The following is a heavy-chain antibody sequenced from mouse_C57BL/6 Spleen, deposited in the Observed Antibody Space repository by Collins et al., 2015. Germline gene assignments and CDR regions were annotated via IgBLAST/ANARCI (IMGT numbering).Heavy chain of an antibody. CDR3: ARDYGSSYAMDY. CDR2: IFPRSGNN. Sequence: QVQQQSGAELARPGASVKLSCKASGYTFISYGISWVKQRIGKGLEWIGEIFPRSGNNYYNEKFKGKATLTADKSSSTAYMELRSLTSEDSAVYFCARDYGSSYAMDYWGQGTSATVSS. V-gene: IGHV1-81*01. D-gene: IGHD1-1*01. CDR1: GYTFISYG. J-gene: IGHJ4*01.